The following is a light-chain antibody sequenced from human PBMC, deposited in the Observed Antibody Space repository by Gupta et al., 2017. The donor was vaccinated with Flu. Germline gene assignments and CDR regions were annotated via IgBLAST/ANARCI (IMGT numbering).Light chain of an antibody. V-gene: IGKV1-39*01. CDR1: RNIDSS. CDR2: GSA. J-gene: IGKJ1*01. CDR3: QQTDSSTWS. Sequence: PSSLSASVGDTVTITCRASRNIDSSLNWFQQKPGKAPKLLFYGSAPLETGVPPRFTNGGSGTHFTLTITSLQPDDFATYFCQQTDSSTWSFGQGTKV.